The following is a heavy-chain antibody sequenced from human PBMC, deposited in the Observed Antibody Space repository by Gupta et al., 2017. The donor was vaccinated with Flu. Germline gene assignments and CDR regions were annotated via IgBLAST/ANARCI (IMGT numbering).Heavy chain of an antibody. CDR3: ARDRSGYSSSSDWYFDL. Sequence: EVQLVESGGDLVQPGGSLRLSCAASGFTFSNYEMNWVRQAPGMGLEWVSYISSSGSSIYYADSVKGRFTISRDNAKNSLYLQMNSLRVEDTAVYYCARDRSGYSSSSDWYFDLWGRGTLVTVSS. D-gene: IGHD5-12*01. J-gene: IGHJ2*01. V-gene: IGHV3-48*03. CDR1: GFTFSNYE. CDR2: ISSSGSSI.